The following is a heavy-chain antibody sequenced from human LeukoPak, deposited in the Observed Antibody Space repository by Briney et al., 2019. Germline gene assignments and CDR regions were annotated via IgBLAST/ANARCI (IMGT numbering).Heavy chain of an antibody. CDR1: GFTFSSYW. Sequence: GGSLRLSCAASGFTFSSYWMSWVRQAPGKGLEWVANIKQDGSEKYYVDSVKGRFTISRDNAENSLYLQMNTLRAEDTAVYYCARRNSGWYWDYWGQGTLVTVSS. CDR2: IKQDGSEK. J-gene: IGHJ4*02. D-gene: IGHD6-19*01. V-gene: IGHV3-7*01. CDR3: ARRNSGWYWDY.